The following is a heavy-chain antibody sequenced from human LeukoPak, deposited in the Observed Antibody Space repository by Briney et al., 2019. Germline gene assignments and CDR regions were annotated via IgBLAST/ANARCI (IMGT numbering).Heavy chain of an antibody. V-gene: IGHV3-23*01. Sequence: GGALRLSCAASGFTFSTYAMSWVRQAPGKGLEWISAINSGGSTYYADSVKGRFTISRDNSKHTLYLQMNSLRAEDTAVYYCAKRAVAGRWYYFAYWGQGTLVTVSS. CDR3: AKRAVAGRWYYFAY. D-gene: IGHD6-19*01. CDR1: GFTFSTYA. J-gene: IGHJ4*02. CDR2: INSGGST.